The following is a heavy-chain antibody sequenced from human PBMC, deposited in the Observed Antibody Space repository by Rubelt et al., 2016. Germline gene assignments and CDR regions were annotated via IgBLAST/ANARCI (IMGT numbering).Heavy chain of an antibody. D-gene: IGHD3-3*01. J-gene: IGHJ4*02. CDR3: ARDNYDFWSGYYLY. CDR1: GGSVSSGSYY. Sequence: QVQLQESGPGLVKPSGTLSLTCTVSGGSVSSGSYYWSWIRQPPGKGLEWIGYIYYSGSTNYNLARECRGTISVDTSKNQFSLKLSSVTAADTAVYYCARDNYDFWSGYYLYWGQGTLVTVSS. V-gene: IGHV4-61*01. CDR2: IYYSGST.